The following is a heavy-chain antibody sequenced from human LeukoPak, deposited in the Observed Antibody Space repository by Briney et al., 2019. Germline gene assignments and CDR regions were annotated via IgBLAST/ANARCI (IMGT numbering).Heavy chain of an antibody. D-gene: IGHD5-18*01. CDR2: INPNSGGT. J-gene: IGHJ6*04. V-gene: IGHV1-2*02. CDR1: GYTFTGYY. Sequence: ASVKVSCKASGYTFTGYYMHWVRQAPGQGLEWMGWINPNSGGTNYAQKFQGRVTMTRDTSISTAYMELSSLRSEDTAVYYCASVDTAMVTNLDHYYYYGMDVWGKGTTVTVSS. CDR3: ASVDTAMVTNLDHYYYYGMDV.